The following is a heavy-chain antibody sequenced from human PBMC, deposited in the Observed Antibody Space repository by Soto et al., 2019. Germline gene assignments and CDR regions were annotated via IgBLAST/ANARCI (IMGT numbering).Heavy chain of an antibody. CDR1: GFSLSTSGMS. V-gene: IGHV2-70*13. J-gene: IGHJ4*02. CDR3: ARGTARAGADY. Sequence: SGPTLVNPTQTLTLTCSFSGFSLSTSGMSVSWIRQPPGKALEWLAMIDWADDKYSNASLETGLTISRDTSRDQVVLTMLNMDPVDTATYYCARGTARAGADYWGPGTPVTVSS. CDR2: IDWADDK. D-gene: IGHD6-19*01.